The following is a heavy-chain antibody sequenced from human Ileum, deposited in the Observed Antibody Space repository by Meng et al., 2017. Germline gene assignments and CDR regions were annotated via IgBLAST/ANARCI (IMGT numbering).Heavy chain of an antibody. J-gene: IGHJ4*02. V-gene: IGHV3-23*01. CDR1: GFTFTSYA. Sequence: GESLKISCAASGFTFTSYAMNWVRQAPGKGLEWVSAISSGGGTTSYTDSVKGRFTISRDNSRNTLYLQMNSLRAEDTAVYYCAKGTITPPGTGWGYYCDYWGQGTLVTGAS. D-gene: IGHD6-13*01. CDR3: AKGTITPPGTGWGYYCDY. CDR2: ISSGGGTT.